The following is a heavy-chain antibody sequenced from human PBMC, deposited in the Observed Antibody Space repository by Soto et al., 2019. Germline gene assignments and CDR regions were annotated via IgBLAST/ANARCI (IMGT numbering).Heavy chain of an antibody. CDR2: ISTYNGYT. D-gene: IGHD3-22*01. V-gene: IGHV1-18*01. J-gene: IGHJ2*01. Sequence: VQLVQSGAEVKKPGASVKVSCKASGYAFTSYGITWVRQAPGQGLEWMGWISTYNGYTNYAQKLQGRVTMTTDTSTSTAYMELRSLISDDTAVYSCARDGGPFRDSTGYSGWYFDLWGRGTLVTVSS. CDR3: ARDGGPFRDSTGYSGWYFDL. CDR1: GYAFTSYG.